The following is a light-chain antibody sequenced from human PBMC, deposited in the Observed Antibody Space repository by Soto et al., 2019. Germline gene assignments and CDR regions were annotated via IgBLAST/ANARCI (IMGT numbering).Light chain of an antibody. J-gene: IGLJ1*01. CDR1: TSDVGNSKF. Sequence: QSVLTQPASVSGSPGQSITISCTGTTSDVGNSKFVSWYQQHPDKAPRLIIYEVNNRPSGVSDRFSGSKSGNTASLTISGLQTEDEADYYCNSYSSSGDSSVFGTGTKVTVL. V-gene: IGLV2-14*01. CDR2: EVN. CDR3: NSYSSSGDSSV.